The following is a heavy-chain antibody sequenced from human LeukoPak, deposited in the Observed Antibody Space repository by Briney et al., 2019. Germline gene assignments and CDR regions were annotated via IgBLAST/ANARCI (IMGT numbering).Heavy chain of an antibody. CDR3: ARSPTFRGWFDP. Sequence: GGSLRLSCAASGFTFSTYIMNWVRQTPGKGLEWVSSIGTSTSYIYYADSVKGRFTISRDNAKNSLYLEMNSLRAEDTAVYYCARSPTFRGWFDPWGQGTLVTVSS. D-gene: IGHD2/OR15-2a*01. J-gene: IGHJ5*02. CDR2: IGTSTSYI. CDR1: GFTFSTYI. V-gene: IGHV3-21*01.